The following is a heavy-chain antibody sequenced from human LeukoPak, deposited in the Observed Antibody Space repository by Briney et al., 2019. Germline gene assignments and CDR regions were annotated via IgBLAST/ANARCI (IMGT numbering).Heavy chain of an antibody. D-gene: IGHD4-17*01. Sequence: PGGSLRLSCSASGFTFSSYAMHWVRQAPGKGLEYVSVITSNGSSTYYADSVKGRFTISRDNSKNTLYLQMSSLRAEDTAVYYCVKGAYGEPYDIWGQGTMVTVSS. J-gene: IGHJ3*02. CDR2: ITSNGSST. V-gene: IGHV3-64D*09. CDR3: VKGAYGEPYDI. CDR1: GFTFSSYA.